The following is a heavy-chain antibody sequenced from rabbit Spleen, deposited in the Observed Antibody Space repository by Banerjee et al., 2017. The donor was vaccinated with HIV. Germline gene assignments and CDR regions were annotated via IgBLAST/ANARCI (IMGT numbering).Heavy chain of an antibody. CDR3: ARVVSSSDYYGDL. V-gene: IGHV1S45*01. Sequence: EQLEESGGGLVQPEGSLTLTCTASGFSFSSYYMCWVRQGPGKGLEWIACIYGGGSTTYYASWAKGRFTISKTSSTTVALQMTSLTAADTATYLCARVVSSSDYYGDLWGQGTLVTVS. D-gene: IGHD1-1*01. J-gene: IGHJ6*01. CDR1: GFSFSSYY. CDR2: IYGGGSTT.